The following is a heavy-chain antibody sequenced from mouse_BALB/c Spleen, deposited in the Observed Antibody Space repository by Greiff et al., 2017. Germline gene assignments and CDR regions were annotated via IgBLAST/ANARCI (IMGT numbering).Heavy chain of an antibody. J-gene: IGHJ2*01. CDR1: GYTFTSYW. V-gene: IGHV1-5*01. D-gene: IGHD1-1*01. CDR3: THYYGSSYFDY. CDR2: IYPGNSDT. Sequence: DVQLQQSGTVLARPGASVKMSCKASGYTFTSYWMHWVKQRPGQGLEWIGAIYPGNSDTSYNQKFKGKAKLTAVTSTSTAYMELSSLTNEDSAVYYCTHYYGSSYFDYWGQGTTLTVSS.